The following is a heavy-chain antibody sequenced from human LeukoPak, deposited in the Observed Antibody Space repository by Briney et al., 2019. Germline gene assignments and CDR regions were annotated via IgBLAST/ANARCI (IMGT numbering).Heavy chain of an antibody. CDR1: GFTFSSYN. D-gene: IGHD3-9*01. Sequence: GGSLRLSCAASGFTFSSYNMKWVRQAPGKGLEWVSSISTSSSYIYYADSVKGRFTISRDNAKNSLNLQMNSLRVEDTAVYYCARDITDYDILTDTWWGQGTLVTVSS. CDR2: ISTSSSYI. J-gene: IGHJ4*02. CDR3: ARDITDYDILTDTW. V-gene: IGHV3-21*01.